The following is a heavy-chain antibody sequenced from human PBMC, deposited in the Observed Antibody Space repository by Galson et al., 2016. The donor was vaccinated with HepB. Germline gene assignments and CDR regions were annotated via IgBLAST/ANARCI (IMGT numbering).Heavy chain of an antibody. CDR1: GFRFSAYD. D-gene: IGHD4-17*01. J-gene: IGHJ4*02. CDR2: IGIAGDT. V-gene: IGHV3-13*04. CDR3: ARAGSNHGDPIDY. Sequence: SLRLSCAASGFRFSAYDMHWVRQTTEKGLEWVSGIGIAGDTFYPGSVKGRFTVSGDNGKNSLYLQVNSLRAGDTAVYYCARAGSNHGDPIDYWGQGTLVTVAS.